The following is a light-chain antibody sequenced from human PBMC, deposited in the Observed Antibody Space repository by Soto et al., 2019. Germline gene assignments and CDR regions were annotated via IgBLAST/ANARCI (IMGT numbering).Light chain of an antibody. J-gene: IGLJ3*02. CDR1: SSDVGGYNY. CDR3: SSYTSSSTLGV. Sequence: QSALTQPASVSGSPGQSITISCTGTSSDVGGYNYVSWYQQHPGKAPKLMIHEVSNRPSGVSNRFSGSKSGNTASLTISGLQAEDEADYCCSSYTSSSTLGVFGGGTKLTVL. CDR2: EVS. V-gene: IGLV2-14*01.